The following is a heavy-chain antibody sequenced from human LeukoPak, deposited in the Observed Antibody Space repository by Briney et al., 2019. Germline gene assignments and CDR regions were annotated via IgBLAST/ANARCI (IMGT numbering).Heavy chain of an antibody. CDR3: AREVIGSLGYYYYMDV. CDR1: GYTFTNYY. CDR2: ITPSGGST. J-gene: IGHJ6*03. D-gene: IGHD2-21*01. V-gene: IGHV1-46*01. Sequence: ASVKVSCKASGYTFTNYYMHWVRQAPGQGLEWLGLITPSGGSTWYAQKFQGRVTTTRDMSTSTDYMELSRLRSDDTAVYYCAREVIGSLGYYYYMDVWGKGTTVTISS.